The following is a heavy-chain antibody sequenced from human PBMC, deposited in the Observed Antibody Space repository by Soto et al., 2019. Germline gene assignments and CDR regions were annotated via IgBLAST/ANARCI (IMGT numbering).Heavy chain of an antibody. Sequence: GESLKISCKCSGYSFTIYWIVWVLQMPGKGLEWMGIIYPGDSDTRYSPSFQGQVTISADKSISTAYLQWSSLKASDTAMYYCATLRNEYRFDYWGQGTLVTVSS. J-gene: IGHJ4*02. D-gene: IGHD6-6*01. CDR3: ATLRNEYRFDY. CDR1: GYSFTIYW. V-gene: IGHV5-51*01. CDR2: IYPGDSDT.